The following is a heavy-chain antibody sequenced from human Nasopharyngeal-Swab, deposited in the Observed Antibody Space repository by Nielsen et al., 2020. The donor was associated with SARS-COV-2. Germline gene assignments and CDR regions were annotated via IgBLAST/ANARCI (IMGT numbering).Heavy chain of an antibody. CDR2: IIPIFGTA. Sequence: SVQVSCKASGGTFSSYDFIWVRQAPGQGLEWMGGIIPIFGTANYAQKFQGRVTITADESTSTAYMDLSSLRSGDTAVYYCARKYDGYNSRYHAFDIWGQGTMVTVSS. D-gene: IGHD5-24*01. CDR1: GGTFSSYD. J-gene: IGHJ3*02. CDR3: ARKYDGYNSRYHAFDI. V-gene: IGHV1-69*13.